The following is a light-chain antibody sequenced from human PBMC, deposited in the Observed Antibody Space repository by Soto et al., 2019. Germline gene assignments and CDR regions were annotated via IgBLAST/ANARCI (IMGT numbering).Light chain of an antibody. CDR2: SNN. V-gene: IGLV1-44*01. Sequence: QTVVTQPPSASGTPGQRVTMSCSGSSSNIGRNTVNWYQQLPGTAPKLLIYSNNQRPSGVPDRFSGSKSGTSASLAISGLQSEDEADYYCATWDDGLNGSNWVFGGGTKLTVL. J-gene: IGLJ3*02. CDR3: ATWDDGLNGSNWV. CDR1: SSNIGRNT.